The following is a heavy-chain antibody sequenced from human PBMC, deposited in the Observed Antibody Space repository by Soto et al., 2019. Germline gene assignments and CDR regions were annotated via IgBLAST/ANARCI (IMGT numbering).Heavy chain of an antibody. V-gene: IGHV3-33*01. CDR2: IWYDGSNK. Sequence: QVQLVESGGGVVQPGRSLRLSCAASGFTFSSYGMHWVRQAPGKGLEWVAVIWYDGSNKYYADSVKGRFTISRDNSKNTLYLQRNSLRAEDTAVYYCARARARLWFGELLPRYGMDVWGQGTTVTVSS. D-gene: IGHD3-10*01. CDR1: GFTFSSYG. CDR3: ARARARLWFGELLPRYGMDV. J-gene: IGHJ6*02.